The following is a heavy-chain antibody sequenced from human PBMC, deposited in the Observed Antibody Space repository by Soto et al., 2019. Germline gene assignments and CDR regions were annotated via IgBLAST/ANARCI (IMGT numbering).Heavy chain of an antibody. J-gene: IGHJ6*02. Sequence: SETLSLTCAVSGCSVPSTQWWTGVRQPPGKGLEWIGEIYHSGSTNYNPSLKSRVTISVDKSKNQFSLKLSSVTAADTAVYYCARDYYDSSGYYYSPPGYDGMDVWVQGTTVT. V-gene: IGHV4-4*02. CDR2: IYHSGST. D-gene: IGHD3-22*01. CDR1: GCSVPSTQW. CDR3: ARDYYDSSGYYYSPPGYDGMDV.